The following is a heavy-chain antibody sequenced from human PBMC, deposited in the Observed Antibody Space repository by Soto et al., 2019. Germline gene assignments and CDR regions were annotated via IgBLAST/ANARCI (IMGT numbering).Heavy chain of an antibody. Sequence: SCPASGFTFSSYGMDWVRQAPGKGLEWVSYISSSSSTIYYADSVKGRFTISRDNAKNTLYLQMNSLRAEDTAVYYCARDRSSRIVVVTAISYWGQGTLVTVSS. CDR3: ARDRSSRIVVVTAISY. CDR2: ISSSSSTI. D-gene: IGHD2-21*02. V-gene: IGHV3-48*01. CDR1: GFTFSSYG. J-gene: IGHJ4*02.